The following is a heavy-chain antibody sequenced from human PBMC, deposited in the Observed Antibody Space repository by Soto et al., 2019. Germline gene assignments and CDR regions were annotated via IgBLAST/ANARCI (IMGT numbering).Heavy chain of an antibody. D-gene: IGHD2-15*01. CDR3: ARNAIVAVKRGYYYGMDV. J-gene: IGHJ6*02. Sequence: SETLSLTCAVYGGSFSGYYWSWIRQPPGKGLEWIGEINHSGSTNYNPSLKSRVTMTRDTSISTAYMELSRLRSDDTAAYYCARNAIVAVKRGYYYGMDVWGQGTTVTVSS. CDR2: INHSGST. CDR1: GGSFSGYY. V-gene: IGHV4-34*10.